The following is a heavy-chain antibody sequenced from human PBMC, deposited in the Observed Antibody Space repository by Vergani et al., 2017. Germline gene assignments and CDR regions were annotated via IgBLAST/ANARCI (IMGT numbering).Heavy chain of an antibody. J-gene: IGHJ4*02. Sequence: QVQLQESGPGLVKPSETLSLTCTVSGGSISSYYWSWIRQPPGKGLEWIGYIYYSGSTNHNPSLKSRVTISVDTSKNQFSLKLSSVTAADTAVYYCARGEAVAADYWGQGTLVTVSS. CDR3: ARGEAVAADY. D-gene: IGHD6-19*01. V-gene: IGHV4-59*01. CDR2: IYYSGST. CDR1: GGSISSYY.